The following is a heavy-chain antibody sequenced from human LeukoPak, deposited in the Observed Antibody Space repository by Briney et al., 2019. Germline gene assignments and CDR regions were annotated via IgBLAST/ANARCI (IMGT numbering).Heavy chain of an antibody. V-gene: IGHV3-7*01. CDR1: GFTFSSYW. D-gene: IGHD3-10*01. CDR3: ARSLLYGSGSYYGRSNWSDP. CDR2: IKQDGSEK. J-gene: IGHJ5*02. Sequence: PGGSLRLSCAASGFTFSSYWMSWVRQAPGKGLEWVANIKQDGSEKYYVDSVKGRFTISRDNAKNSLYLQMNSLRAEDTAVYYCARSLLYGSGSYYGRSNWSDPWGQGTLVTVSS.